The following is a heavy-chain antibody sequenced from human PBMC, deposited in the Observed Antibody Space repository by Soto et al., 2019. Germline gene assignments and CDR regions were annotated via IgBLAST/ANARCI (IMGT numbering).Heavy chain of an antibody. V-gene: IGHV3-23*01. J-gene: IGHJ4*02. CDR3: AKDRRAGGNSAFYFDF. CDR1: GXKISNYS. D-gene: IGHD3-16*01. CDR2: ISATGGGT. Sequence: GSLRLACAASGXKISNYSMGWVRQAPGRGLEWVSLISATGGGTYYADSVKGLFTISRDNSHNTLYLQVHSLPPEETAVYYCAKDRRAGGNSAFYFDFWGQGAQVTVSS.